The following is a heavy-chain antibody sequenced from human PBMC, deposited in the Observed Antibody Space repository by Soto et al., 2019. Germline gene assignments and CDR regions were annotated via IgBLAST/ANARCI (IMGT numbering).Heavy chain of an antibody. CDR2: INHSGST. Sequence: PSETLSLTCAVYGGSFSGYYWSWIRQPPGKGLEWIGEINHSGSTNYNPSLKSRVTISVDTSKNQFSLKLSSMTAADTAVYYCARGGRTGTTFKIHLWFDPWGQGTLVTVSS. V-gene: IGHV4-34*01. CDR1: GGSFSGYY. J-gene: IGHJ5*02. D-gene: IGHD1-7*01. CDR3: ARGGRTGTTFKIHLWFDP.